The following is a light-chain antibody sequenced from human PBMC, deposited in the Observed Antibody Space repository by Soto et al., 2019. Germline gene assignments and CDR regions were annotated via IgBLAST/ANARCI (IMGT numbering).Light chain of an antibody. Sequence: QPVLTQPPSASASLGASVTLTCTLSSGYSNYKVDWYQQRPGKGPRFVMRVGTGGIVGSKGDGIPDRFSVLGSGLNRYLTIKNIQEEDESDYHCGADHGSGSNFVYVVVGGGTKLTVL. CDR1: SGYSNYK. V-gene: IGLV9-49*01. CDR3: GADHGSGSNFVYVV. J-gene: IGLJ2*01. CDR2: VGTGGIVG.